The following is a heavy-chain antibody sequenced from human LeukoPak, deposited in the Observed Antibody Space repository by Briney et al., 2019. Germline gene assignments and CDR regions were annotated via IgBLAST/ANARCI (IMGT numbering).Heavy chain of an antibody. D-gene: IGHD2-2*01. J-gene: IGHJ6*03. CDR3: AKVGGYCSSTSCTLYYYYMDV. V-gene: IGHV3-33*06. Sequence: PGRSLRLSCAASGFTFSSYGMHWVRQAPGKGLEWVAVIWCDGSNKYYADSVKGRFTISRDNSKNTLYLQMNSLRAEDTAVYYCAKVGGYCSSTSCTLYYYYMDVWGKGTTVTVSS. CDR1: GFTFSSYG. CDR2: IWCDGSNK.